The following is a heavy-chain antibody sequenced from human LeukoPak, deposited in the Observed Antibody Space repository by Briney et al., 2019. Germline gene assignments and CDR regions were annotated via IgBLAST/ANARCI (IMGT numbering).Heavy chain of an antibody. D-gene: IGHD2-21*01. CDR1: DFSVSSNR. CDR2: IFSGGTT. V-gene: IGHV3-53*01. J-gene: IGHJ4*02. CDR3: ARDAYGKYYFDY. Sequence: GGSLRLSCAASDFSVSSNRMTWVRQAPGKGLEWVSIIFSGGTTYYADSVKGRFTISRDNSNNTLSLQMNSLRAEDTAIYFCARDAYGKYYFDYWGQGTLVTVSS.